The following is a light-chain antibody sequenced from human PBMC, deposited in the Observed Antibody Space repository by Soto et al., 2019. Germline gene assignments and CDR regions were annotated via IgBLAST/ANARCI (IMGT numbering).Light chain of an antibody. CDR3: QQFNNWPQT. CDR1: QSVRTN. CDR2: DAS. J-gene: IGKJ1*01. V-gene: IGKV3-15*01. Sequence: EIVMTQSPATLSVSPGERATLSCRASQSVRTNLAWYQQKPGQAPRLLIYDASTRPAGIPARFSGGGSGTEFTLTISSLQSEDFAVYYCQQFNNWPQTFGQATKV.